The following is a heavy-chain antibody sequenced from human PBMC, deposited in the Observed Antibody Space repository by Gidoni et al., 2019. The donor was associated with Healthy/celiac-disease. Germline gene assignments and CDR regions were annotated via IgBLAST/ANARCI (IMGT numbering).Heavy chain of an antibody. Sequence: EVQLVESGGGLVQPGRSLSLSCTASGFTFGDYAMTWVRQAPGKGREWVGFIRSKAYGGTTEYAASVKGRFTISRDDSKSIAYLQMNSLKTEDTAVYYCTRAPIVPAAPGYYYYYGMDVWGQGTTVTVSS. J-gene: IGHJ6*02. CDR2: IRSKAYGGTT. CDR1: GFTFGDYA. CDR3: TRAPIVPAAPGYYYYYGMDV. D-gene: IGHD2-2*01. V-gene: IGHV3-49*04.